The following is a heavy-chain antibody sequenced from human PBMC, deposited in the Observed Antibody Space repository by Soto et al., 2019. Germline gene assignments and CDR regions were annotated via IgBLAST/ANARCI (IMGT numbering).Heavy chain of an antibody. D-gene: IGHD1-1*01. CDR3: ARERTGTTSMDV. V-gene: IGHV1-8*01. J-gene: IGHJ6*02. CDR1: GYTFTSYD. Sequence: QVQLVQSGAEVKKPGASVKVSCKASGYTFTSYDINWVRQATGQGLEWMGWMNPNSGNTGYAQKSXGXXTMTRNTSISTAYMELSSLRSADTAVYYCARERTGTTSMDVWGQGTTVTVSS. CDR2: MNPNSGNT.